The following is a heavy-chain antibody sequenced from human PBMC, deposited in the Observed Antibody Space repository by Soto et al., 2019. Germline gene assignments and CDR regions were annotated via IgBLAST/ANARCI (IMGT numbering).Heavy chain of an antibody. CDR3: AKTKLHSSSWSYDAFDI. D-gene: IGHD6-13*01. V-gene: IGHV3-23*01. CDR1: GFTFSSCA. Sequence: EVQLLESGGGLVQPGGSLRLSCAASGFTFSSCAMSWVRQAPGKGLDWVSGISSSGGTTYYADSVKGRFTISRDNSKNTLYLQMNSLRAEDTAVYYCAKTKLHSSSWSYDAFDIWGQGTMVTVSS. J-gene: IGHJ3*02. CDR2: ISSSGGTT.